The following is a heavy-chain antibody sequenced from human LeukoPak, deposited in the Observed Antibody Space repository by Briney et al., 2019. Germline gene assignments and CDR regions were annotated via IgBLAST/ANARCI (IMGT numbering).Heavy chain of an antibody. V-gene: IGHV1-18*01. Sequence: ASVKVSCKASGYTFTSYGISWVRQAPGQGLEWMGWISAYNGNTNYAQKLQGRVTMTTDTSTSTAYMELSRLRSDDTAVYYCARGAPNWNYVGDWFDPWGQGTLVTVSS. CDR3: ARGAPNWNYVGDWFDP. CDR2: ISAYNGNT. J-gene: IGHJ5*02. CDR1: GYTFTSYG. D-gene: IGHD1-7*01.